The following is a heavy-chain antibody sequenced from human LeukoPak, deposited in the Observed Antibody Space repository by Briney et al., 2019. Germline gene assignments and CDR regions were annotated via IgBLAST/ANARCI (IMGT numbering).Heavy chain of an antibody. D-gene: IGHD3-22*01. CDR1: GGSFSGYY. CDR3: ARRGTYYYDSSGYYYGFSGIDY. CDR2: INHSGST. Sequence: PSETLSLTCAVYGGSFSGYYWSWIRQPPGKGLEWIWEINHSGSTNYNPSLKSRVTISVDTSKNQFSLKLSSVTAADTAVYYCARRGTYYYDSSGYYYGFSGIDYWGQGTLVTVSS. J-gene: IGHJ4*02. V-gene: IGHV4-34*01.